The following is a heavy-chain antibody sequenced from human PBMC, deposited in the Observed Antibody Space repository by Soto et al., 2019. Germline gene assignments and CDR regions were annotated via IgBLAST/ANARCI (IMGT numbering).Heavy chain of an antibody. V-gene: IGHV3-30*18. CDR2: ISYDGSNK. D-gene: IGHD1-26*01. Sequence: GGSLRLSCAASGFTFSSYGMHWVRQAPGKGLEWVAVISYDGSNKYYADSVKGRFTISRDNSKNTLYLQMNSPRAEDTAVYYCAKDPGSGSYGSLFYWGQGTLVTVS. CDR1: GFTFSSYG. CDR3: AKDPGSGSYGSLFY. J-gene: IGHJ4*02.